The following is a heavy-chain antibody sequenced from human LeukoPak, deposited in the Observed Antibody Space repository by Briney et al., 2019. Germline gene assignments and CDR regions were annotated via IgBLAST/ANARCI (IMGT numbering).Heavy chain of an antibody. D-gene: IGHD2-15*01. Sequence: PGGSLRLSCAASGFTFSNYGMHWVRQAPGKGLEWVAFIRYDGNNKYYADSVKGRFTISRDNSKKTLYLEMNSLRAEETAVYYCTRDPDCSGGSCYEPPDYWGQGTLVTVSS. CDR1: GFTFSNYG. CDR3: TRDPDCSGGSCYEPPDY. CDR2: IRYDGNNK. V-gene: IGHV3-30*02. J-gene: IGHJ4*02.